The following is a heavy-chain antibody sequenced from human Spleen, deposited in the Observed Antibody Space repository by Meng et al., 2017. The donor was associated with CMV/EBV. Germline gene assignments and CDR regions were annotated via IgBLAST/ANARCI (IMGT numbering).Heavy chain of an antibody. D-gene: IGHD4-23*01. CDR1: GYTFNSYG. V-gene: IGHV1-18*01. J-gene: IGHJ4*02. CDR3: ARDWEDRGSHVVTDH. CDR2: ISTQKGDT. Sequence: SGYTFNSYGVSWLRQAPGQGLEWIGWISTQKGDTNFAQKFQDRLILTTDTSTRTAYMELRNLRSDDTAVYYCARDWEDRGSHVVTDHWGQGTLVTVSS.